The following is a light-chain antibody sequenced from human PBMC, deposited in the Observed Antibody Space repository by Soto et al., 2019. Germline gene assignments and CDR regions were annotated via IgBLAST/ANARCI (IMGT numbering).Light chain of an antibody. CDR3: QQYDSFPLIA. CDR2: GTS. V-gene: IGKV3-20*01. CDR1: QTVSSAY. J-gene: IGKJ5*01. Sequence: EIVLTQSPGTLSLSPGERATFSCRASQTVSSAYLGWYQQNPGQAPRLLIYGTSSRATGIPDRFSGSGSGTDFTLTISRLEPEDFAVYYCQQYDSFPLIAFGQGTRLEIK.